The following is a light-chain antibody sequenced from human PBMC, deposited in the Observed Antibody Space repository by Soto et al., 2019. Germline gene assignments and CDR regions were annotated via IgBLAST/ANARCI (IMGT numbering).Light chain of an antibody. CDR3: QKYGSSPRT. CDR2: DAS. V-gene: IGKV3-20*01. Sequence: IVLTQSPGTLSLSPGERATLSCRASQSVSSSYLAWYQQKPGQDPRLLIYDASSRATGIPDRFSGSGSGADFTHTISRLEPEDFAVYYCQKYGSSPRTFGPGTKVAVK. CDR1: QSVSSSY. J-gene: IGKJ1*01.